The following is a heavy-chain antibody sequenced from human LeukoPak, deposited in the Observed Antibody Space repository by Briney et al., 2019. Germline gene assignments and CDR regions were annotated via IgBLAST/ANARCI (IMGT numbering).Heavy chain of an antibody. CDR1: GFTFDDYG. D-gene: IGHD5-24*01. Sequence: GVSLRLSCAASGFTFDDYGMHWVRQAPGEGLEWVSLISEDGSRAYFADSVRGRFTISRHNSKNTLYLQMNSLRAEDPAVYYCARSDGNFDYWGQGTLVTVSS. CDR2: ISEDGSRA. J-gene: IGHJ4*02. CDR3: ARSDGNFDY. V-gene: IGHV3-43*02.